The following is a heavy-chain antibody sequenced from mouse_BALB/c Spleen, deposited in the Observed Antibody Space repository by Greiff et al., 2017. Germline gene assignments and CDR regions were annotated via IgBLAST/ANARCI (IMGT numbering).Heavy chain of an antibody. V-gene: IGHV2-9*02. Sequence: QVQLMESGPGLVAPSQSLSISCAVSGFSFTSYGVPWVRQPPGKGLEWVGVIWTGGSTNYYSALMSRLGISKDHSKSHVFLTKNSLQTDDTAMNYCASPYGSSYDAMDYWGQGTSVTVSS. D-gene: IGHD1-1*01. CDR1: GFSFTSYG. CDR2: IWTGGST. J-gene: IGHJ4*01. CDR3: ASPYGSSYDAMDY.